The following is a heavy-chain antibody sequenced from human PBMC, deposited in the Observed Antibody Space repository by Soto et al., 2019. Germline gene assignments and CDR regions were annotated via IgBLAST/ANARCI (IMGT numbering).Heavy chain of an antibody. CDR1: GGSISSSSYY. CDR3: ARQNCSGGSCYRPYNWFDP. V-gene: IGHV4-39*01. Sequence: SETLSLTCTVSGGSISSSSYYWGWIRQPPGKGLEWIGSIYYSGSTYYNPSLKSRVTISVDTSKNQFSLKLSSVTAADTAVYYCARQNCSGGSCYRPYNWFDPWGQGTLVTVSS. J-gene: IGHJ5*02. CDR2: IYYSGST. D-gene: IGHD2-15*01.